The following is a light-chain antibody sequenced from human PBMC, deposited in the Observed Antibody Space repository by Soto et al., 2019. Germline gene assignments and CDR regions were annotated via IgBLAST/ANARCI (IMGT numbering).Light chain of an antibody. CDR1: QSVFYSSNSKNY. CDR3: QQYYGSPLT. J-gene: IGKJ4*01. Sequence: DIVMTQSPDSLAVSLGXXATINCKSSQSVFYSSNSKNYLAWYQQKPGQPPKLIIYWASTRESGVPDRFSGSGSGTDFTLTIGSLQAEDVAVYYCQQYYGSPLTFGGGTKVNI. V-gene: IGKV4-1*01. CDR2: WAS.